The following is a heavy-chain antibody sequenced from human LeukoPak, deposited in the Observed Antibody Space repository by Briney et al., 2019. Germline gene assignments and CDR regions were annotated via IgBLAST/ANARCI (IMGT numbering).Heavy chain of an antibody. J-gene: IGHJ4*02. CDR1: GYTFTSYD. D-gene: IGHD5-24*01. CDR3: ARLYLPATRFDY. CDR2: TNPNSGNT. Sequence: ASVKVSCKASGYTFTSYDINWVRQATGQGLEWMGWTNPNSGNTGYAQKFQGRVTITRNTSISTAYMELSSLRSEDTAVYYCARLYLPATRFDYWGQGTLVTVSS. V-gene: IGHV1-8*03.